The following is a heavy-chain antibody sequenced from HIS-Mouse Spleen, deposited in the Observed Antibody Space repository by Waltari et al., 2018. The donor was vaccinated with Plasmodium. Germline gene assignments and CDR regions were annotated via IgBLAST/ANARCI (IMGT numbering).Heavy chain of an antibody. CDR3: ARDRSAAALLGY. V-gene: IGHV3-21*01. CDR1: GFPFRCYS. J-gene: IGHJ4*02. D-gene: IGHD6-13*01. Sequence: EVPLVEVGGGRGKPGGSLRPSCAASGFPFRCYSTNWVRQAPGKGLEWVSSISSSSSYIYYADSVKGRFTISRDNAKNSLYLQMNSLRAEDTAVYYCARDRSAAALLGYWGQGTLVTVSS. CDR2: ISSSSSYI.